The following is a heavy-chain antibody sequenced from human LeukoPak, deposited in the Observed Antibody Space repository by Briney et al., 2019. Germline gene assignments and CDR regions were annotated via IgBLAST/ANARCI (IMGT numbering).Heavy chain of an antibody. Sequence: KPSETLSLTCTVSGGPIYSYYWSWIRQTAGKGLEWIGRLYPGVSTDHNPSLKSRVTMSVDTSKKQFALNLRAVTAADTAVYYCARMKFYDSTGYSPGHYMDVWGKGTTVTVSS. J-gene: IGHJ6*03. V-gene: IGHV4-4*07. CDR3: ARMKFYDSTGYSPGHYMDV. D-gene: IGHD3-22*01. CDR1: GGPIYSYY. CDR2: LYPGVST.